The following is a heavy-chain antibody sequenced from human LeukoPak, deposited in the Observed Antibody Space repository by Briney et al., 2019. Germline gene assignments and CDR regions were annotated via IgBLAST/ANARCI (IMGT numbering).Heavy chain of an antibody. CDR2: ISSSGGYI. J-gene: IGHJ4*02. D-gene: IGHD4-17*01. CDR3: TRLRDTVTSASDY. V-gene: IGHV3-21*01. Sequence: GGSLRLSCAASGFSIKTYSMTWVRQAPGKGLEWVSTISSSGGYIYYADSVKGRFTISRDTAKNSLYLQMNSLRVEDTAVYNCTRLRDTVTSASDYWGQGTLVTVSS. CDR1: GFSIKTYS.